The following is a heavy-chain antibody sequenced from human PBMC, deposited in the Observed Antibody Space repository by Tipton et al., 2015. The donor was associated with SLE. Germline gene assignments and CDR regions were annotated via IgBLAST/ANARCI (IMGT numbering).Heavy chain of an antibody. Sequence: SLRLSCAASGFTFSSHGMHWVRQAPGKGLEWVSSISSRADFTYYADSVKGRFTISRANSKNTLFLQMNSLRAEDTAIYYCAKNRGAAPWYPFDYWGQGTLVTVSS. CDR2: ISSRADFT. CDR3: AKNRGAAPWYPFDY. CDR1: GFTFSSHG. V-gene: IGHV3-23*01. D-gene: IGHD6-13*01. J-gene: IGHJ4*02.